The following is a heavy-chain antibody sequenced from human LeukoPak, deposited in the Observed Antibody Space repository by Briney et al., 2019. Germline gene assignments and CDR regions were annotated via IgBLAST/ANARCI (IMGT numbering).Heavy chain of an antibody. CDR1: GFTFSSYS. J-gene: IGHJ1*01. D-gene: IGHD3-22*01. V-gene: IGHV3-7*03. Sequence: PGGSLRLSCAASGFTFSSYSMNWVRQAPGKGLECVANIKQDGGVTYYVDSVRGRFTISRDNAKNSLYLQMNSLRTEDTAVYYCARDPWADSSGFPLHHWGQGTLVTVSS. CDR2: IKQDGGVT. CDR3: ARDPWADSSGFPLHH.